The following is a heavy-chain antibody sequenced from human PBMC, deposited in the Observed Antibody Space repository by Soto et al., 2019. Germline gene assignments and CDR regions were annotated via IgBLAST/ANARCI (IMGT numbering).Heavy chain of an antibody. CDR1: GFTFSSYA. CDR2: ISGSGGST. V-gene: IGHV3-23*01. CDR3: AKASYEGNYYYGMDV. D-gene: IGHD5-12*01. J-gene: IGHJ6*02. Sequence: PGGSLRLSCAASGFTFSSYAMSWVRQAPGKGPEWVSAISGSGGSTYYADSVKGRFTISRDNSKNTLYLQMNSLRAEDTAVYYCAKASYEGNYYYGMDVWGQGTTVTVSS.